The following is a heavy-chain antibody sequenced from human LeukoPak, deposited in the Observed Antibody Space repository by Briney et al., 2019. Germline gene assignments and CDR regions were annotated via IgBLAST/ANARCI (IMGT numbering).Heavy chain of an antibody. J-gene: IGHJ5*02. CDR2: ISRSGAA. CDR3: AKDPEP. V-gene: IGHV3-23*01. Sequence: PGGSLSFSCAASGFTLTTYAMTGARQAPGKGLEWVSAISRSGAAFYADFVKGRFIISRDTSKNTLYLQMNSLRVEDTAVYYCAKDPEPWGQGTLVTVSS. CDR1: GFTLTTYA.